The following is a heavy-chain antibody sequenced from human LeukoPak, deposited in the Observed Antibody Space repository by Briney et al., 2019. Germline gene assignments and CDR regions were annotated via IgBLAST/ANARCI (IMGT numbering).Heavy chain of an antibody. CDR2: IYTSGST. V-gene: IGHV4-4*07. D-gene: IGHD5-24*01. Sequence: PSETLSLTCTVSGGSISSYYWSWIRQPAGKGLEWIGRIYTSGSTNYNPSLKSRATISVDKSKNQFSLKLSSVTAADTAVYYCARGGRWLQLDYWGQGTLVTVSS. CDR1: GGSISSYY. CDR3: ARGGRWLQLDY. J-gene: IGHJ4*02.